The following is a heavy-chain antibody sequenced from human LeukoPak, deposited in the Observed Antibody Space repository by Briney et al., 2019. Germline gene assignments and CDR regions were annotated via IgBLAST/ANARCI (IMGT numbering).Heavy chain of an antibody. Sequence: GGSLRLSCAASGFTFSSYSMNWVRQAPGKGLEWVSAISGSGGSTYYADSVKGRFTISRDNSKNTLYLQMNSLRAEDTAVYYCAKDVLRITMIVVVTFFDYWGQGTLVTVSS. CDR1: GFTFSSYS. J-gene: IGHJ4*02. V-gene: IGHV3-23*01. CDR3: AKDVLRITMIVVVTFFDY. D-gene: IGHD3-22*01. CDR2: ISGSGGST.